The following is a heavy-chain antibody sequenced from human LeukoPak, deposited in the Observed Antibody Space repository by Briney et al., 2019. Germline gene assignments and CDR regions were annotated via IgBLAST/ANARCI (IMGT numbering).Heavy chain of an antibody. D-gene: IGHD3-16*01. CDR2: ILYDGSNK. Sequence: GSLRLSCAASGFTFRSYAMHWVRQAPGKGLDWVAVILYDGSNKYYADSVKGRFTISRDNSKNTLYLQMNSLRDEDTAIYYCARDGGGDYFDYWGQGTLVTVSS. V-gene: IGHV3-30*14. CDR3: ARDGGGDYFDY. CDR1: GFTFRSYA. J-gene: IGHJ4*02.